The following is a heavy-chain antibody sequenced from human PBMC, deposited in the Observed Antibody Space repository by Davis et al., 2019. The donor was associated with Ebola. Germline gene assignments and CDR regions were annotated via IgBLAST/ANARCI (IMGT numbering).Heavy chain of an antibody. D-gene: IGHD2-2*01. CDR3: ARTRGALPAAVHPPQSSTEVDRHYYYYYYMDV. J-gene: IGHJ6*03. V-gene: IGHV1-2*04. Sequence: ASVKVSCKASGYTFTGYYMHWVRQAPGQGLEWMGWINPNSGGTNYAQKFQGWVTMTRDTSISTAYMELSRLRSDDTAVYYCARTRGALPAAVHPPQSSTEVDRHYYYYYYMDVWGKGTTVTVSS. CDR1: GYTFTGYY. CDR2: INPNSGGT.